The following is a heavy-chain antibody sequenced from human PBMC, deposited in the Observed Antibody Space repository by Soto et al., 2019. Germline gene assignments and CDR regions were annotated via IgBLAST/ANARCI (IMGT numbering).Heavy chain of an antibody. V-gene: IGHV4-59*01. J-gene: IGHJ6*02. CDR1: GGSISSYY. CDR2: IYYSGST. CDR3: ARDSRPYNWNYGPGRPNYYYYGMDV. D-gene: IGHD1-7*01. Sequence: QVQLQESGPGLVKPSETLSLTCTVSGGSISSYYWSWIRQPPGKGLEWIGYIYYSGSTNYNPSLKSRVTISVDTSKNQFSLKLSSVTAADTAVYYCARDSRPYNWNYGPGRPNYYYYGMDVWGQGTTVTVSS.